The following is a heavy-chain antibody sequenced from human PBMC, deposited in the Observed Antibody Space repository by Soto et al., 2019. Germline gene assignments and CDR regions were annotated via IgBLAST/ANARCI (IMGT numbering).Heavy chain of an antibody. J-gene: IGHJ5*02. D-gene: IGHD6-6*01. Sequence: ESGPTLVHPTQTLTLTCTFSVFSLSTSGVGVGWIRQPPGKALEWLALIYWDDDKRYSPSLKSRLTITKDTSKNQVVLTMTNMDPVDTATYYCAHRRGYSSSNWFDPWGQGTLVTVSS. CDR2: IYWDDDK. CDR3: AHRRGYSSSNWFDP. V-gene: IGHV2-5*02. CDR1: VFSLSTSGVG.